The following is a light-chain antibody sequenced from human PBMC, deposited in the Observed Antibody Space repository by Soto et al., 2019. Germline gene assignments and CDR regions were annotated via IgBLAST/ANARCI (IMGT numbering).Light chain of an antibody. CDR2: GAS. CDR1: QSVKTN. CDR3: QQYDNWVT. V-gene: IGKV3-15*01. Sequence: VVMTQSPGTLSVSPGESATLSCRASQSVKTNLAWYQQKVGQAPRLLIYGASTRAAGIPARFSDSGSGTDFTLTISSLQSEHFAVYYCQQYDNWVTFGPGTKVHFK. J-gene: IGKJ3*01.